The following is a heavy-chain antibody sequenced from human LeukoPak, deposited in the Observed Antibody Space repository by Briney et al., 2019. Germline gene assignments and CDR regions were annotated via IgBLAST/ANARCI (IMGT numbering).Heavy chain of an antibody. CDR3: AGGVSY. J-gene: IGHJ4*02. CDR2: IKHEGSVK. Sequence: GGSLTLSCTASGFSFSTFWMNWLRPAPGKGLAWVANIKHEGSVKYYVVSVKGRFTISRENAMQSMYLQMNSLRAEDTAVYYCAGGVSYWGRGTLVTVSS. V-gene: IGHV3-7*04. CDR1: GFSFSTFW.